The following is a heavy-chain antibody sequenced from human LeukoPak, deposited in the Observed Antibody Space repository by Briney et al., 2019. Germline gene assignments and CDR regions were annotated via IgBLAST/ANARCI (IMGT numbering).Heavy chain of an antibody. V-gene: IGHV3-23*01. D-gene: IGHD2-2*02. CDR2: ISGSGGST. CDR1: GFSFSTFW. J-gene: IGHJ4*02. Sequence: GGSLRLSCAASGFSFSTFWMTWVRQAPGKGLEWVSAISGSGGSTYFADSVKGRFTISRDNSKNTLYLQMNSLRAEDTAVYYCAKVTAIVVVPAAIPDYWGQGTLVTVSS. CDR3: AKVTAIVVVPAAIPDY.